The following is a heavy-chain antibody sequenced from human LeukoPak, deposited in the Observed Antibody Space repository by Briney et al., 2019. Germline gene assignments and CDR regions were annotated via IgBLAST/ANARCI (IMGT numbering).Heavy chain of an antibody. V-gene: IGHV4-34*01. CDR2: INHWGST. J-gene: IGHJ4*02. CDR3: ARGRIVARPYFDY. Sequence: SSETLSLTCAVYGGSFSGYYWSWIRQPPGKGLEWIGDINHWGSTNYNPSLKSRVTISVDTSQNQFSLNLNSVTAADAAVYYCARGRIVARPYFDYWGQGILVTVSS. CDR1: GGSFSGYY. D-gene: IGHD6-6*01.